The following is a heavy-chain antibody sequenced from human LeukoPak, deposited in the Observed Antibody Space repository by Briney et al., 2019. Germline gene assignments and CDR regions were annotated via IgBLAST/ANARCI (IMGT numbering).Heavy chain of an antibody. CDR2: INPNSGGT. Sequence: ASVKVSCKASGYTFTGSYMHWVRQAPGQGLEWMGWINPNSGGTNYAQKFQGRVTMTRDTSISTAYMELSRLRSDDTAVYYCARAQQTKGGDWFDPWGQGTLVTVSS. CDR1: GYTFTGSY. D-gene: IGHD2-8*01. CDR3: ARAQQTKGGDWFDP. V-gene: IGHV1-2*02. J-gene: IGHJ5*02.